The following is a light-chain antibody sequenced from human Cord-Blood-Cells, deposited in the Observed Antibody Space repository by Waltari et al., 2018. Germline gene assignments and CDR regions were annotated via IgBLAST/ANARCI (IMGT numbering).Light chain of an antibody. Sequence: DSVMTQSPHSLAVSLCERGATKCKSSQSVLYSSNNKNNLTWYQQKTGQPPKRLIYWSSTRKAGVTTRFSGIGSETDVTPTTSSLQAEDVAVYYCQQYYCSPPTFGGGTKVEIK. J-gene: IGKJ4*01. CDR1: QSVLYSSNNKNN. V-gene: IGKV4-1*01. CDR2: WSS. CDR3: QQYYCSPPT.